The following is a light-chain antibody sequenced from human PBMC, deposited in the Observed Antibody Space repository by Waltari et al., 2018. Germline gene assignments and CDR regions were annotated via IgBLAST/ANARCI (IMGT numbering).Light chain of an antibody. V-gene: IGLV1-44*01. J-gene: IGLJ2*01. CDR1: SSNIGRTI. CDR2: NNN. CDR3: AAWDDSLNGVV. Sequence: SVLTQSPSASGTSGQRVTISCSGSSSNIGRTIVNWYRHLPGTAPKLLIYNNNQRPSGVPDRFSGSKSCTSASLAISGLQSEDEADYYCAAWDDSLNGVVFGGGTKLSVL.